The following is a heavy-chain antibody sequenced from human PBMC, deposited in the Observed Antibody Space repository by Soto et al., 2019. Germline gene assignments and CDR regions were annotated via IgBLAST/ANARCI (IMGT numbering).Heavy chain of an antibody. CDR1: GFTFSNYW. Sequence: GGSLRLSCAASGFTFSNYWMHWVRKAPGKGLVWVSRIYSDASSTTYADSVKGRFTISRDNAKNTLFLQMNSLRAEDTAVYYCARETPGSSSWFSADYWGLGTLVTVSS. CDR2: IYSDASST. V-gene: IGHV3-74*01. J-gene: IGHJ4*02. D-gene: IGHD6-13*01. CDR3: ARETPGSSSWFSADY.